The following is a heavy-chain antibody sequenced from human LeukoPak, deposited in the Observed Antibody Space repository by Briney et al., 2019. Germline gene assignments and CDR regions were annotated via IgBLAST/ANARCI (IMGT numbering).Heavy chain of an antibody. D-gene: IGHD2-2*01. CDR3: AQPSPYCSSTSCYAWKDYYYGMDV. V-gene: IGHV1-69*04. CDR2: IIPILGIA. Sequence: SVKVSCKASGGTFSSYAISWVRQAPGRGLEWMGRIIPILGIANYAQKFQGRVTITADKSTSTAYMELSSLRSEDTAVYYCAQPSPYCSSTSCYAWKDYYYGMDVWGQGTTVTVSS. CDR1: GGTFSSYA. J-gene: IGHJ6*02.